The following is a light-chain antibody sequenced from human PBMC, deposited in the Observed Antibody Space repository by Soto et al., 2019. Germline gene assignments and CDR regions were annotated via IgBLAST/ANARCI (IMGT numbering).Light chain of an antibody. Sequence: EIVLTQSPATLSLSPGERATLSCRASQSVSSYLAWSQQKPGQAPRLLIYDASNRATGIPARFSGSGSGTDFTLTISSLEPEDFAVYYCQQSSNWPPYTFGQGTKLEIK. V-gene: IGKV3-11*01. CDR3: QQSSNWPPYT. CDR2: DAS. CDR1: QSVSSY. J-gene: IGKJ2*01.